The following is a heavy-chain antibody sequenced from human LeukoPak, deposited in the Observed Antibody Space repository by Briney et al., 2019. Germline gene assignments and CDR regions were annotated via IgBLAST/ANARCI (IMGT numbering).Heavy chain of an antibody. CDR1: GDSISSNEW. D-gene: IGHD6-19*01. CDR3: ARDLAVAGTNYFDF. Sequence: SETLSLTCSVSGDSISSNEWWSWVRQPPGKGLEWIGEVFHSGSTNFNPSLKSRVTISIDKSKNQFSLEVTSVTAADTAIYYCARDLAVAGTNYFDFWGQGVLVTVSS. V-gene: IGHV4-4*02. CDR2: VFHSGST. J-gene: IGHJ4*02.